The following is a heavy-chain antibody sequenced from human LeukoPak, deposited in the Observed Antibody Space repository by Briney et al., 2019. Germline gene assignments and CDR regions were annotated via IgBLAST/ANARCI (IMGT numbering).Heavy chain of an antibody. CDR1: GGSISSSSYY. D-gene: IGHD2-15*01. CDR2: IYYSGST. V-gene: IGHV4-39*01. Sequence: SETLSLTCTVSGGSISSSSYYWGWIRQPPGKGLEWIGSIYYSGSTYYNPSLKSRVTISVDTSKNQFSLQLNSVTPEDTAVYYCVRGGYCSGGSCYNWFDPWGQGTLVTVSS. CDR3: VRGGYCSGGSCYNWFDP. J-gene: IGHJ5*02.